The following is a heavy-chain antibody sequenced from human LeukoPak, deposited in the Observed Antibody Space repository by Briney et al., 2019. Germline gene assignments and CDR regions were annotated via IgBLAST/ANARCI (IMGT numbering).Heavy chain of an antibody. Sequence: PSETLSLTCAVYGGSFSGYYWSWIRQPPGKGLEWIGEINHSGGTNYNPSLKSRVTISVDTSKNQFSLKLSSVTAADTAVYYCARGQIFCSNGVCYDYYDSSGPGSFDYWGQGTLVTVSS. J-gene: IGHJ4*02. D-gene: IGHD3-22*01. CDR2: INHSGGT. CDR3: ARGQIFCSNGVCYDYYDSSGPGSFDY. V-gene: IGHV4-34*01. CDR1: GGSFSGYY.